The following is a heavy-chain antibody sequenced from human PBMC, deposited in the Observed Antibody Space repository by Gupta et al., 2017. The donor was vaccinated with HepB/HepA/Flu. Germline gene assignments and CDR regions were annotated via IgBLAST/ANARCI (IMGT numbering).Heavy chain of an antibody. CDR1: ADSMSSSPSF. D-gene: IGHD6-19*01. CDR2: DFYSGST. CDR3: ARHQAGWYFDL. J-gene: IGHJ2*01. V-gene: IGHV4-39*01. Sequence: QLQLLESGPGLVKPYETLPLTCTVPADSMSSSPSFWAWIRPSPGKGLGWIGSDFYSGSTHYNPSLKSRVTVSADASKNQFSLRLISMSAADTAVYYCARHQAGWYFDLWGRDIPVTVSS.